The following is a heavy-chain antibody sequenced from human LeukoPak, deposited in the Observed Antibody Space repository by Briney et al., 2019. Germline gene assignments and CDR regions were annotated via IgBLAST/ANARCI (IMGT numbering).Heavy chain of an antibody. D-gene: IGHD5-18*01. V-gene: IGHV5-51*01. J-gene: IGHJ4*02. Sequence: GESLKISRKGSGYSFTSYWIGRGRPMPGKGPEWMGIIYPGDSDTRYSPSFQGQVTLSDDKSIRNAYLPWGSPKASDTAMYFRARMGYSYGYGYWGQGTLVSVSS. CDR3: ARMGYSYGYGY. CDR1: GYSFTSYW. CDR2: IYPGDSDT.